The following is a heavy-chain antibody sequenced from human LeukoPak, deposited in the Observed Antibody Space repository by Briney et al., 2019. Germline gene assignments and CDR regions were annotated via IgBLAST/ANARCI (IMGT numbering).Heavy chain of an antibody. Sequence: PSETLSLTCAVYGGSFSGYYWSWIRQPPGKGLEWIREINHSGSTNYNPSLKSRVTISVDTSKNQFSLKLSSVTAADTAVYYCARVIAVAGRRGDAFDIWGQGTMVTVSS. CDR1: GGSFSGYY. J-gene: IGHJ3*02. V-gene: IGHV4-34*01. CDR3: ARVIAVAGRRGDAFDI. D-gene: IGHD6-19*01. CDR2: INHSGST.